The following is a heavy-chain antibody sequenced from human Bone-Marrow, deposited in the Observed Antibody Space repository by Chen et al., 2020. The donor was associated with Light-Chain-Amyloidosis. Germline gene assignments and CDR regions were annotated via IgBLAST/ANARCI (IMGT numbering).Heavy chain of an antibody. J-gene: IGHJ4*02. D-gene: IGHD3-10*01. CDR1: SGSITNYY. V-gene: IGHV4-59*07. Sequence: QVQLQESGPGLVRPSDTLSPTCTGSSGSITNYYWTWIRQPPGKGLEWIGYIYFSGTTNYNPSLKSRVTISVDTSKNQFSLKLTSVTAADTAVYYCASSDYGSGSYYFDYWGQGSLVTVSS. CDR2: IYFSGTT. CDR3: ASSDYGSGSYYFDY.